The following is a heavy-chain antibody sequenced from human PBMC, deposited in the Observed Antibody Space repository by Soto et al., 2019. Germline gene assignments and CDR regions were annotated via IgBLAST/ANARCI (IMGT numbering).Heavy chain of an antibody. CDR3: ARGVYYDFWSGYYPDNWFDP. J-gene: IGHJ5*02. Sequence: ASVKVSCMSSGYTFTSHDINWVRPAAGQGLEWMGWMNPDRGDAGFARKFQGRVTMTRNTSISTAYMELSSLRSEDTAVYYCARGVYYDFWSGYYPDNWFDPWGQGTLVTVSS. CDR1: GYTFTSHD. D-gene: IGHD3-3*01. V-gene: IGHV1-8*01. CDR2: MNPDRGDA.